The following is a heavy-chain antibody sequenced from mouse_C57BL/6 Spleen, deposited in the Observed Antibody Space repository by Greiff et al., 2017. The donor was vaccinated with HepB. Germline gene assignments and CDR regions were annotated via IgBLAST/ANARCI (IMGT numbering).Heavy chain of an antibody. CDR2: ISYDGSN. J-gene: IGHJ3*01. V-gene: IGHV3-6*01. D-gene: IGHD1-1*01. CDR3: ASHYGSSPFAY. Sequence: VQLKESGPGLVKPSQSLSLTCSVTGYSITSGYYWNWILQFPGNKLEWMGYISYDGSNNYNPSLKNRISITRDTSKNQFFLKLNSVTTEDTATYYCASHYGSSPFAYWGQGTLVTVSA. CDR1: GYSITSGYY.